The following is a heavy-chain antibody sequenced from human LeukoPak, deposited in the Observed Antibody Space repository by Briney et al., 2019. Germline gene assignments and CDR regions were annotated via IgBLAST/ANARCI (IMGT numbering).Heavy chain of an antibody. CDR2: IYYSGNT. CDR1: GGSISTSAYY. CDR3: ARHNDSSGYRLYWYFDL. D-gene: IGHD3-22*01. Sequence: SETLSLTCIVSGGSISTSAYYWGWIRQPPGEGLQWVGSIYYSGNTYYNSSLKSRVTISVDTSTSQFSLRLSSVTAADTAVYYCARHNDSSGYRLYWYFDLWGRGTLVTVSS. V-gene: IGHV4-39*01. J-gene: IGHJ2*01.